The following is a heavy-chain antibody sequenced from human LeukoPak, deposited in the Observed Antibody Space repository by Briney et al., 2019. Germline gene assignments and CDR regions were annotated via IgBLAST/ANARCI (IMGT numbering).Heavy chain of an antibody. CDR1: GGSISSTNW. Sequence: SGTLSLTCAVSGGSISSTNWWSWVRQPPGKGLEWIGEIYHSGSTNYNTSLKRRVTISVDKSKNHFSLKLSCVTAADTAVYYCARELLLTGFAYYYYMDVWGKGTTVTISS. CDR3: ARELLLTGFAYYYYMDV. J-gene: IGHJ6*03. V-gene: IGHV4-4*02. CDR2: IYHSGST. D-gene: IGHD2-21*01.